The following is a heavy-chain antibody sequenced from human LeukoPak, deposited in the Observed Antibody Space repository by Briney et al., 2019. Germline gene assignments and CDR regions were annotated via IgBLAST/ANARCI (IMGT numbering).Heavy chain of an antibody. CDR2: LSGSGDST. J-gene: IGHJ4*02. D-gene: IGHD5-18*01. Sequence: GGSLRLSCAASGFTFSSYGMHWVRQAPGKGLEWVSALSGSGDSTSYADSVKGRFTISRDNSKNTLYLQMNSLRAEDTAVYFCAKGGYTYGPLYYFDYWGQGTLVTVSS. V-gene: IGHV3-23*01. CDR3: AKGGYTYGPLYYFDY. CDR1: GFTFSSYG.